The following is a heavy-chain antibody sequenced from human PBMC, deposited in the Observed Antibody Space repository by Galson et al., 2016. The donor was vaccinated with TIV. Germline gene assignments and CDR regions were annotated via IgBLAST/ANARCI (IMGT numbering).Heavy chain of an antibody. D-gene: IGHD5-24*01. CDR2: INWNGRKT. V-gene: IGHV3-20*04. CDR3: TRNPPEMRKESDYYDY. CDR1: GFNFDDSA. J-gene: IGHJ4*02. Sequence: SLRLSCATSGFNFDDSAFTWVRQVPGKGLEWVCDINWNGRKTRYRDYVTGRFTVSRDNGKKTLYLQLSSLRTEDTGLYYCTRNPPEMRKESDYYDYWGQGTLVTVSS.